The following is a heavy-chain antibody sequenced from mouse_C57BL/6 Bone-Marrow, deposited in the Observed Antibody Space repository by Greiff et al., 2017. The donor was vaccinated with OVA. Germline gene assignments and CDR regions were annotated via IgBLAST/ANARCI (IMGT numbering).Heavy chain of an antibody. J-gene: IGHJ4*01. Sequence: QVQLQQSGAELVRPGTSVKVSCKASGYAFTNSLIEWVKQRPGQGLEWIGVINPGSGGTNYNEKFKGKATLTADKSSSTAYMQLSSLTSEDSAVYFCARGVMVTTRSYAMDYWGQGTSVTVSS. CDR3: ARGVMVTTRSYAMDY. V-gene: IGHV1-54*01. CDR1: GYAFTNSL. CDR2: INPGSGGT. D-gene: IGHD2-1*01.